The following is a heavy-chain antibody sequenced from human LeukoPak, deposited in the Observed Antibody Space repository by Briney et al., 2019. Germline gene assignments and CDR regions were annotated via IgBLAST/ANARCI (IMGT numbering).Heavy chain of an antibody. Sequence: GGSLRLSCAASGFTFSSYAMSWVRQAPGKGLEGVSAISGSGGSTYYADSVKGRFTISRDNSKNTLYLQMNSLRAEDTAVYYCAKDRDYDSSGYYLWGQGTLVTVSS. J-gene: IGHJ5*02. CDR2: ISGSGGST. D-gene: IGHD3-22*01. CDR1: GFTFSSYA. V-gene: IGHV3-23*01. CDR3: AKDRDYDSSGYYL.